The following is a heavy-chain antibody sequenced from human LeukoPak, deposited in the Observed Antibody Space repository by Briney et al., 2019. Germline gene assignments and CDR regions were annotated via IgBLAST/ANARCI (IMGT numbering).Heavy chain of an antibody. Sequence: EASVKVSCKVFGYTLTELSMHWVRQAPGKGLEWMGGFDPEDGETIYAQKLQGRVTMTEDTSTDTAYMEVSSLRSEDTAVYYCATDRRHFYDRGGRFSYWGQGSLVTVSS. CDR2: FDPEDGET. D-gene: IGHD3-22*01. J-gene: IGHJ4*02. V-gene: IGHV1-24*01. CDR1: GYTLTELS. CDR3: ATDRRHFYDRGGRFSY.